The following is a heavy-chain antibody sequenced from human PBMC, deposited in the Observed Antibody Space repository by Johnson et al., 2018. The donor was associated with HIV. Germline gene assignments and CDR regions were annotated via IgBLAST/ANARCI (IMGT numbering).Heavy chain of an antibody. CDR2: IWYDGSNK. J-gene: IGHJ3*02. CDR1: GFTFSGYG. Sequence: QVQLVESGGGVVQPGTSLRLYCAASGFTFSGYGMHWVRQAPGKGLEWVAGIWYDGSNKYYADSVKGRFTISRDNSKNTLYLQMNSLRAEDTALYYCAKGYYGSGIALDIWGQGTMVTVSS. V-gene: IGHV3-33*06. D-gene: IGHD3-10*01. CDR3: AKGYYGSGIALDI.